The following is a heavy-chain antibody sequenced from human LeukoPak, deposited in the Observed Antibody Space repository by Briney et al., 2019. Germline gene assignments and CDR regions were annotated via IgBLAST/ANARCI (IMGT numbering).Heavy chain of an antibody. CDR3: AREAPYYDFWPTPFDY. CDR2: IYTSGST. V-gene: IGHV4-4*07. D-gene: IGHD3-3*01. Sequence: SDTLSLTCTVSGGSISSYYWSWIRQPAGKGLEWIGRIYTSGSTNYNPSLKSRVTMSVDTSKNQFSLKLSSVPAADTAVYYCAREAPYYDFWPTPFDYWGQGTLVTVSS. J-gene: IGHJ4*02. CDR1: GGSISSYY.